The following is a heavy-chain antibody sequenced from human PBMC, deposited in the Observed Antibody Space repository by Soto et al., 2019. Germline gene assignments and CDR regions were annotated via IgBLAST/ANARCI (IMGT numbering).Heavy chain of an antibody. CDR2: MSYDGNHQ. V-gene: IGHV3-30-3*01. CDR1: GFTFRRYA. CDR3: VRGRPYAGGTQFDS. D-gene: IGHD2-15*01. Sequence: PGGSLRLSFAASGFTFRRYAMHWVRQAPGKGLEWVAIMSYDGNHQDYTDSVKGRFTISKDNSQNTLYLQMNSLTREDTAVYYCVRGRPYAGGTQFDSWGQGT. J-gene: IGHJ4*02.